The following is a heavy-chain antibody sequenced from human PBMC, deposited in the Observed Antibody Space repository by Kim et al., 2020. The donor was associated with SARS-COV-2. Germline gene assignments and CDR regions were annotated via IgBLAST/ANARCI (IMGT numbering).Heavy chain of an antibody. J-gene: IGHJ5*01. Sequence: SETLSLTCTVSSDSFSAYYWSWIRQIPGKGLEWIGYIFYSGSTNYNPSLKSRASITWDTNRNQFFLDLISVTKADTAVYYCARSEGRPGRHQFDCWG. CDR2: IFYSGST. D-gene: IGHD2-15*01. V-gene: IGHV4-59*01. CDR1: SDSFSAYY. CDR3: ARSEGRPGRHQFDC.